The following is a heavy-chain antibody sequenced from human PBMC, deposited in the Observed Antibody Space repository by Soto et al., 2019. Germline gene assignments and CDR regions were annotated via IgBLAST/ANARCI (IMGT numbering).Heavy chain of an antibody. J-gene: IGHJ6*02. D-gene: IGHD2-15*01. CDR2: ISGSGGST. CDR3: AKALIPPYCSGGSCYYHYYYGMDV. CDR1: GFTFSSYA. V-gene: IGHV3-23*01. Sequence: GGSLRLSCAASGFTFSSYAMSWVRQAPGKGLEWVSAISGSGGSTYYADSVKGRFTISRDNSKNTLYLQMNSLRAEDTAVYYCAKALIPPYCSGGSCYYHYYYGMDVWGQGTTVTAP.